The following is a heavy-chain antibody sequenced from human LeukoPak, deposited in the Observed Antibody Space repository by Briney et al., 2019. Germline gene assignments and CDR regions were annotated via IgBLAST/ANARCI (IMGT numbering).Heavy chain of an antibody. CDR2: IYYSGST. CDR3: ARVRSNYFLIDY. J-gene: IGHJ4*02. V-gene: IGHV4-30-4*08. D-gene: IGHD4-11*01. CDR1: GGSISSGDYY. Sequence: SQTLSLTCTVSGGSISSGDYYWSWIRQPPGKGLEWIGYIYYSGSTYYNPSLKSRVTISVDTSKNQFSLKLSSVTAADTAVYYCARVRSNYFLIDYWGQGTLVTVSS.